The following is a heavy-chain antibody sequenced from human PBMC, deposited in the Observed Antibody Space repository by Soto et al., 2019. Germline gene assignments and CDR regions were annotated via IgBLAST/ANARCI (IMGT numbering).Heavy chain of an antibody. D-gene: IGHD6-13*01. CDR2: IIPIFGTA. CDR3: ARDSRQQLGHHDAFDI. Sequence: QVQLVQSGAEVKKPGSSVKVSCKASGGTFSSYAISWVRQAPGQGLEWMGGIIPIFGTANYAQKFQGRVTITADESTSTAYMELRSLRSQDTAVYYCARDSRQQLGHHDAFDIWGQGTMVTVSS. CDR1: GGTFSSYA. J-gene: IGHJ3*02. V-gene: IGHV1-69*12.